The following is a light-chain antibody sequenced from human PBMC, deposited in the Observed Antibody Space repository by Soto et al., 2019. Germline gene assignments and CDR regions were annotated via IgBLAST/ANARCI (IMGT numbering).Light chain of an antibody. CDR2: SAS. CDR1: QNIYSN. Sequence: ILMTQSPATLAVSAGERATLSCRASQNIYSNVAWYQQKPGQAPRILIYSASTRATGIPARYSGTGSGTEFTLTISSLQSEDFEFYYCQQYHHLTRTFGGGTKVDIK. V-gene: IGKV3-15*01. J-gene: IGKJ4*01. CDR3: QQYHHLTRT.